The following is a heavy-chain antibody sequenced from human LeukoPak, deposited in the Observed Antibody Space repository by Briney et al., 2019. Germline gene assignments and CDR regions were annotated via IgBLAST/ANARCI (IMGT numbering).Heavy chain of an antibody. CDR1: GFTLSTYW. CDR2: IKQDGSEK. CDR3: AKVAKYYYGSETYYFFDY. V-gene: IGHV3-7*01. J-gene: IGHJ4*02. D-gene: IGHD3-10*01. Sequence: GGSLRLSCAASGFTLSTYWMSWVRQAPGKGLEWVANIKQDGSEKYYVDSVKGRFTISRDNAKNSLYLQMNSLRVEDTAVYYCAKVAKYYYGSETYYFFDYWGRGTLVTASS.